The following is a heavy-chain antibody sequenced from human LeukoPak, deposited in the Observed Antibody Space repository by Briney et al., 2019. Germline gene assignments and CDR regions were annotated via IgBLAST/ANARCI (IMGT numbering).Heavy chain of an antibody. CDR2: ISSSGGST. D-gene: IGHD6-19*01. CDR1: GFTFSNYA. CDR3: ARGHSSGWFFFDY. V-gene: IGHV3-23*01. J-gene: IGHJ4*02. Sequence: GGSLRLSCAASGFTFSNYAMSWVRQAPGKGLEWVSTISSSGGSTHYKESVKGRFTISRDNSKNTVYLQMNSLRAEDTAVFYCARGHSSGWFFFDYWGQGTLVTVSS.